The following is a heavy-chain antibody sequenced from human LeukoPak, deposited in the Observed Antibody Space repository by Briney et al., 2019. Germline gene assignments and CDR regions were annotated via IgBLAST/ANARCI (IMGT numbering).Heavy chain of an antibody. CDR3: ARVNGVHYYYYMDV. CDR2: MNPNSANT. J-gene: IGHJ6*03. CDR1: GYTFTNYD. Sequence: ASVKVSCKASGYTFTNYDINWVRQATGQGLEWMGWMNPNSANTGYSQKFQGRVTFTRDTSISTAYMELSSLRSEDTAVYYCARVNGVHYYYYMDVWGKGTTVTVSS. D-gene: IGHD4-17*01. V-gene: IGHV1-8*03.